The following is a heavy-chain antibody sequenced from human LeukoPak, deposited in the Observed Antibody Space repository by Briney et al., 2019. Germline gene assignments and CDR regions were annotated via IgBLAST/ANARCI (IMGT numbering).Heavy chain of an antibody. V-gene: IGHV1-2*02. CDR2: INPNSGGT. CDR3: ARDLWGSSNAFDI. D-gene: IGHD6-13*01. Sequence: ASVKVSCKASGYTFTSYGISWVRQAPGQGLEWMGWINPNSGGTNYAQKFQGRVTMTRDTSISTAYMELSRLRSDDTAVYYCARDLWGSSNAFDIWGQGTMVTVSS. J-gene: IGHJ3*02. CDR1: GYTFTSYG.